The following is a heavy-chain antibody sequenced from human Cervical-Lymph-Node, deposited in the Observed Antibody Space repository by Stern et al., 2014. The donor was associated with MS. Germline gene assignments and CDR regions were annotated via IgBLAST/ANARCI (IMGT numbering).Heavy chain of an antibody. D-gene: IGHD6-13*01. CDR1: GFSFSRYA. Sequence: VQLEESEGGVVQPGRSLRLSCAASGFSFSRYAMHWVRQAPGKGLEWVALIWYDGSNPYYADSVTGRFTISRDNFKNTLYLQMNSLRAEDTAVYYCASAYSSSHYYFDYWGQGTLVTVSS. CDR2: IWYDGSNP. V-gene: IGHV3-33*01. CDR3: ASAYSSSHYYFDY. J-gene: IGHJ4*02.